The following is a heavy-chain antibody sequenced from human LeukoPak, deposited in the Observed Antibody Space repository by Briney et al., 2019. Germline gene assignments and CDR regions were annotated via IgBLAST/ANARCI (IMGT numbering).Heavy chain of an antibody. CDR2: INPNSGGT. V-gene: IGHV1-2*02. CDR1: GYTFTGYY. Sequence: ASVKVSCKASGYTFTGYYMHWVRQAPGQGLEWMGWINPNSGGTNYAQKFQGRVTMTRDTSISTAYMELSRLRSEDTAVYYCARARPGVVVPAAIRRVDAFDIWGQGTMVTVSS. J-gene: IGHJ3*02. D-gene: IGHD2-2*02. CDR3: ARARPGVVVPAAIRRVDAFDI.